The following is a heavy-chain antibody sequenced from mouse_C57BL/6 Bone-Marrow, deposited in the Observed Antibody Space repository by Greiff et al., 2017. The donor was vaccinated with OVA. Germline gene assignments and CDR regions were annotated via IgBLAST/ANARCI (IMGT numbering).Heavy chain of an antibody. V-gene: IGHV1-52*01. CDR1: GYTFTSYW. J-gene: IGHJ4*01. D-gene: IGHD1-1*01. CDR2: IDPSDSET. Sequence: VQLQQPGAELVRPGSSVKLSCKASGYTFTSYWMHWVKQRPIQGLEWIGNIDPSDSETHYNQKFKDKATLTVDKSSSTAYMQLSSLTSEDSAVYYCARRSTVPSVAMDYWGQGTSVTVSS. CDR3: ARRSTVPSVAMDY.